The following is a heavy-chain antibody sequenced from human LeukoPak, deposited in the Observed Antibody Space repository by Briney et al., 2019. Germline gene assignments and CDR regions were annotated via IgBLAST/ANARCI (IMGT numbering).Heavy chain of an antibody. D-gene: IGHD3-10*01. CDR3: ARDAITMVRRVISP. CDR2: ISSSSSYI. Sequence: GGSLRLSCAASGFTFSSYSMNWVRQAPGKGLEWVSSISSSSSYIYYADSVKGRFTIPRDNAKNSLYLQMNSLRAEDTAVYYCARDAITMVRRVISPWGQGTLVTVSS. J-gene: IGHJ5*02. V-gene: IGHV3-21*01. CDR1: GFTFSSYS.